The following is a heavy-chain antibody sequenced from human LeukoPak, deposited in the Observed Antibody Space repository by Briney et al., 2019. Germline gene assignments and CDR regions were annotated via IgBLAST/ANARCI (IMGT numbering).Heavy chain of an antibody. J-gene: IGHJ4*02. Sequence: PGGSLRLSCAASGFTVSSNYMSWVRQAPGKGLEWVSVIYSGGSTYYAASLKGRFTISRDNSKNTLYFQLNSLRAEDTAVDYYGRVGDSSGWLFDYWGQGTLVTVSS. V-gene: IGHV3-66*01. CDR3: GRVGDSSGWLFDY. D-gene: IGHD6-19*01. CDR2: IYSGGST. CDR1: GFTVSSNY.